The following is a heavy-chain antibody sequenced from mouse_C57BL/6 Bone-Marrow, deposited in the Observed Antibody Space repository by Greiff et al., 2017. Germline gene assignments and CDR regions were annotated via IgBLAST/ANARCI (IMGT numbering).Heavy chain of an antibody. CDR3: TRGENCYDDY. CDR1: GYTFTDYE. D-gene: IGHD2-12*01. Sequence: QVQLKESGAELVRPGASVTLSCKASGYTFTDYEMHWVKQTPVHGLEWIGAIDPETGGTASNQKFKGKAILTADKSSSTAYMERRSLTSEDAAVYYCTRGENCYDDYWGQGTTLTVSS. CDR2: IDPETGGT. J-gene: IGHJ2*01. V-gene: IGHV1-15*01.